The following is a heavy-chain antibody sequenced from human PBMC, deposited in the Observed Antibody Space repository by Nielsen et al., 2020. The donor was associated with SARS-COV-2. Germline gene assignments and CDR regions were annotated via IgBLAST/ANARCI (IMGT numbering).Heavy chain of an antibody. CDR2: IRSKANSYAT. J-gene: IGHJ6*02. D-gene: IGHD6-6*01. Sequence: GGSLRLSCAASGFTFSGSAMHWVRQASGKGLEWVGRIRSKANSYATAYAASVKGRLTISRDDSKNTAYLQMNSLKTEDTAVYYCTFVHDYYYYGMDVWGQGTTVTVSS. CDR1: GFTFSGSA. V-gene: IGHV3-73*01. CDR3: TFVHDYYYYGMDV.